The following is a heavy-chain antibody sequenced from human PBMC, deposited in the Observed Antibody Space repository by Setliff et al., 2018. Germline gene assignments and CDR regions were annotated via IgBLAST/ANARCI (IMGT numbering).Heavy chain of an antibody. CDR1: GYSFSTCW. D-gene: IGHD3-10*01. Sequence: GESLTISCKGSGYSFSTCWIGWVRQMPGKGLEWMGIIHPGDSITRYSPSFQGQVTISVDKSINTAYLQWSSLRASDTAIYYCARHPYYYGSGTYLDNNNRWFDPWGQGTLVTVSS. CDR2: IHPGDSIT. V-gene: IGHV5-51*01. J-gene: IGHJ5*02. CDR3: ARHPYYYGSGTYLDNNNRWFDP.